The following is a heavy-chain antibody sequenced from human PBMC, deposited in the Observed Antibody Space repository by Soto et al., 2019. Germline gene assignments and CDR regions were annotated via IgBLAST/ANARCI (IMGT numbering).Heavy chain of an antibody. V-gene: IGHV4-39*01. CDR1: GGSISSSSYY. Sequence: PSETLSLTCTVSGGSISSSSYYWGWIRQPPGKGLEWIGSIYYSGSTYYNPSLKSRVTISVDTSKNQFSLKLSSVTAADTAVYYCARHTIPRGYSYGNFDYWGQGTLVTVSS. CDR2: IYYSGST. CDR3: ARHTIPRGYSYGNFDY. D-gene: IGHD5-18*01. J-gene: IGHJ4*02.